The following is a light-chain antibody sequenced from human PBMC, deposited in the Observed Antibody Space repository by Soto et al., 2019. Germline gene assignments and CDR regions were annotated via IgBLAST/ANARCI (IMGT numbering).Light chain of an antibody. J-gene: IGKJ1*01. CDR2: GAS. CDR1: QSVSSN. Sequence: VLTQSPATLSVSSGERATLFCRASQSVSSNLAWYQQTPGQAPRLLIYGASTRATGIPARFSGSGSGTELTLTISSLQSEDFAVYYCQQYNNWPRTFGQGTMVDIK. CDR3: QQYNNWPRT. V-gene: IGKV3-15*01.